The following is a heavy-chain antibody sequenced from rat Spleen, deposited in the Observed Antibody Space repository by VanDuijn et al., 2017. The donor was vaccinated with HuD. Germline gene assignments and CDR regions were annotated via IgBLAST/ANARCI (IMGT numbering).Heavy chain of an antibody. V-gene: IGHV2-41*01. CDR3: TRSNWDLPYWNFDF. D-gene: IGHD5-1*01. Sequence: QVQLKESGPGLVQPSQTLSLTCTVAGFSLTSYNVHWVRQPPGKGLEWMGVIWHTGGTRYNSVLRSRLSISRDTSKRQVFLKMNSLQTDDTAIYFCTRSNWDLPYWNFDFWGPGTMVTVSS. CDR1: GFSLTSYN. CDR2: IWHTGGT. J-gene: IGHJ1*01.